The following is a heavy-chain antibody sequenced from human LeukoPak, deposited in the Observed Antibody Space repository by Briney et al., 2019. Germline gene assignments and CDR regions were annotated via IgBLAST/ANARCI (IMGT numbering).Heavy chain of an antibody. Sequence: SETLSLTCTVSGGSISSYYWSWIRQPAGKGLEWIGRIYTSGSTNYNPSLKSRVTMSVDMSKNQFSLKLSSVTAADTAVYYCARDLAWLGPENDAFDIWGQGTMVTVSS. V-gene: IGHV4-4*07. D-gene: IGHD5-12*01. CDR2: IYTSGST. J-gene: IGHJ3*02. CDR1: GGSISSYY. CDR3: ARDLAWLGPENDAFDI.